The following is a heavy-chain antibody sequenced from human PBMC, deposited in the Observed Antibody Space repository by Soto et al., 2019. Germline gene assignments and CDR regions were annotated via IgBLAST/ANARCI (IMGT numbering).Heavy chain of an antibody. CDR1: GYTFTRYG. CDR2: INTYNGNT. D-gene: IGHD3-16*01. V-gene: IGHV1-18*01. J-gene: IGHJ6*02. CDR3: AMVDVYVTPSPQDV. Sequence: GASVKVSCKASGYTFTRYGIGWARQAPGQGLEWMGWINTYNGNTNYAQNVQGRVTLTTDTSTSTAYMELRSLRSNDTAIYYCAMVDVYVTPSPQDVWGQGITVTVSS.